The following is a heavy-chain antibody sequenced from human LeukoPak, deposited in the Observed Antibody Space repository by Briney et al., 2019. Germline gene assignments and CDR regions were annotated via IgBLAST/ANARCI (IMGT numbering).Heavy chain of an antibody. CDR2: ISGSGGST. Sequence: GGSLRLSCAASGFTFSSYAMSWVRQAPGKGLEWVSAISGSGGSTYYADSVKGRFTISRDNSKNTLYLQMNSLRAEDTAVYYCAKDLTVVTPGSSRGWAYYYYMDVWGKGTTVTVSS. CDR3: AKDLTVVTPGSSRGWAYYYYMDV. J-gene: IGHJ6*03. D-gene: IGHD4-23*01. V-gene: IGHV3-23*01. CDR1: GFTFSSYA.